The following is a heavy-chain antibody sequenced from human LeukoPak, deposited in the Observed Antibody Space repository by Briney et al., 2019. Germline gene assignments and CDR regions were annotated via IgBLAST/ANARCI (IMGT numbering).Heavy chain of an antibody. CDR2: ISGSGGST. J-gene: IGHJ3*02. V-gene: IGHV3-23*01. CDR1: GFTFSSYA. Sequence: GGSLRLSCAASGFTFSSYAMSWVRQAPGKGLECVVAISGSGGSTYYADSVKGRFTISRDNSKNTLYLQMNSLRAEDTAVYYCAKPPRGHWLVLLFDAFDIWGQGTMVTVSS. D-gene: IGHD6-19*01. CDR3: AKPPRGHWLVLLFDAFDI.